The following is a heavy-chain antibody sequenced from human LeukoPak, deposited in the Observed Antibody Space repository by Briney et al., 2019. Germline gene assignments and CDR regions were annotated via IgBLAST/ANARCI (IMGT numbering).Heavy chain of an antibody. CDR1: GFTFSSYS. J-gene: IGHJ4*02. D-gene: IGHD6-13*01. Sequence: GGSLRLSCAASGFTFSSYSMNWVRQAPGKGLEWVSSISSSSSYIYYADSVKGRFTISRDNAKNSLYLQMNSLRAEDTAVYYCARDLQGSAAAVSNYWGQGTLVTDSS. V-gene: IGHV3-21*01. CDR3: ARDLQGSAAAVSNY. CDR2: ISSSSSYI.